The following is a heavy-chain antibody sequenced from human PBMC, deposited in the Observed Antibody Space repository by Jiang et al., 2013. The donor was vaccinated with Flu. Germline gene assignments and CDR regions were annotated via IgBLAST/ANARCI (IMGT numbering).Heavy chain of an antibody. CDR3: ATNPGY. J-gene: IGHJ4*02. Sequence: VQLLESGGGLVQPGGSLRLSCAASGFTFDTYWMFWVRQAPGKGLAWVSRIKSDGTHTAYADSVKGRFTVSTDTAKNIMFLQMNSLRAEDSALYYCATNPGYWGQGTPVTVSS. CDR2: IKSDGTHT. CDR1: GFTFDTYW. V-gene: IGHV3-74*01.